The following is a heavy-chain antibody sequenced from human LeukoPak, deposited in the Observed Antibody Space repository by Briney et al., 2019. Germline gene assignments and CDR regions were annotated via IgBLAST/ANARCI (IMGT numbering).Heavy chain of an antibody. D-gene: IGHD1-26*01. CDR1: GFTFGSYS. CDR2: ISTSSSAI. Sequence: GGSLRLSCAASGFTFGSYSMNWVRQAPGKGLEWISYISTSSSAIYYADSVKGRFTISRDNAKNSLYLQMNSLRADDTAVYYCARWGTTTNWGQGTLVTVSS. V-gene: IGHV3-48*01. J-gene: IGHJ4*02. CDR3: ARWGTTTN.